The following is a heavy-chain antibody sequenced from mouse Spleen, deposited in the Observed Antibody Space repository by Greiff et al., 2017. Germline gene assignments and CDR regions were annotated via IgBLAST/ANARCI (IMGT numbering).Heavy chain of an antibody. V-gene: IGHV1-82*01. J-gene: IGHJ4*01. CDR3: ARGYWGDY. D-gene: IGHD4-1*01. Sequence: VQLQESGPELVKPGASVKISCKASGYAFSSSWMNWVKQRPGKGLEWIGRIYPGDGDTNYNGKFKDKATLTADKSSSTAYMQLSSLTSEDSAVYYCARGYWGDYWGQGTSVTVSS. CDR2: IYPGDGDT. CDR1: GYAFSSSW.